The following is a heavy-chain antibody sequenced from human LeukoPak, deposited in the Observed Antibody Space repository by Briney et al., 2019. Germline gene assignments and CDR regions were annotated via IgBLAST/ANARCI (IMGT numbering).Heavy chain of an antibody. CDR2: ISADGTNK. CDR1: RFTFRNYA. D-gene: IGHD7-27*01. CDR3: ARKMGTLGHAFDI. Sequence: GGSLRLSCAASRFTFRNYAMHWVRQAPSKGLEWVAVISADGTNKDYTDSVKGRFSTSRDNSKNTLYLQMKRLRADDTAVYYCARKMGTLGHAFDIWGQGTMVTVPS. V-gene: IGHV3-30*04. J-gene: IGHJ3*02.